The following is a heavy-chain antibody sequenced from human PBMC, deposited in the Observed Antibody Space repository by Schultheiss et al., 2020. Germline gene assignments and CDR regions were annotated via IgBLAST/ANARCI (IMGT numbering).Heavy chain of an antibody. V-gene: IGHV5-51*01. CDR3: ARRSEDTGYYYYYGMDV. CDR2: IYPGDSDT. D-gene: IGHD5-18*01. Sequence: GGSLRLSCKGSGYSFTSYWIGWVRQTPGKGLEWMGIIYPGDSDTRYSPSFQGQVTISADKSISTAYLQWSSLKASDTAMYYCARRSEDTGYYYYYGMDVWGQGTTVTVS. CDR1: GYSFTSYW. J-gene: IGHJ6*02.